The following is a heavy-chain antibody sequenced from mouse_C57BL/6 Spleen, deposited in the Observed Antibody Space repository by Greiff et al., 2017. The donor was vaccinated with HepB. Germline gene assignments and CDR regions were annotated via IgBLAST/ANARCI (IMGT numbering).Heavy chain of an antibody. CDR3: ARSGWLPSYAMDY. CDR2: INPNNGGT. CDR1: RYTFTDYN. Sequence: EVQLQQSGPELVKPGASVKMSCKASRYTFTDYNMHWVKQSHGKSLEWIGYINPNNGGTSYNQKFKGKATLTVNQSSSTAYMELRSLTSEDSAVYYCARSGWLPSYAMDYWGQGTSVTVSS. V-gene: IGHV1-22*01. J-gene: IGHJ4*01. D-gene: IGHD2-3*01.